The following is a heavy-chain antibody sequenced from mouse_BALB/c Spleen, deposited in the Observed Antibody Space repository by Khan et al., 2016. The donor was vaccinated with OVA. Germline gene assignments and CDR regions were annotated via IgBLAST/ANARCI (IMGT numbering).Heavy chain of an antibody. CDR3: ARSGGNFHWYFDV. CDR1: GFSFSSFG. D-gene: IGHD2-1*01. J-gene: IGHJ1*01. CDR2: MSSGSSTI. V-gene: IGHV5-17*02. Sequence: EVQLVESGGGLVQPGGSRKLSCAASGFSFSSFGMHWVRQAPKKGLEWVAYMSSGSSTIYYVDTVKGRFTISRDNPKNTLFLQMTSLRSEDTAMYYSARSGGNFHWYFDVWGAGTSVTVSS.